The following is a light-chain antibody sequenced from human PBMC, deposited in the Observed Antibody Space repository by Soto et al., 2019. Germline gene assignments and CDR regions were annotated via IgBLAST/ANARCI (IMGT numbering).Light chain of an antibody. J-gene: IGKJ1*01. CDR1: QSVGND. CDR2: GAS. Sequence: DIVMAQSPASLSVSPGEGVTLSCRASQSVGNDLAWYQQRAGQAPRLLIYGASTWATGVPARFTGSGSGTDFTLTISSLQSEDFAVYYCQQYYNRPPAWTFGQGTRVDIK. CDR3: QQYYNRPPAWT. V-gene: IGKV3-15*01.